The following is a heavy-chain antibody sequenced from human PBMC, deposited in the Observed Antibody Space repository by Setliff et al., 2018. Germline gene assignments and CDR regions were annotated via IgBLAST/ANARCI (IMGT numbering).Heavy chain of an antibody. V-gene: IGHV1-69*06. J-gene: IGHJ4*02. D-gene: IGHD6-13*01. CDR3: ARVSEAAAAGFDY. Sequence: SVKVSCKASGGIFNSFSITWVRQAPGQGLEWMGRIIPLFETTNYVEKFQGRVTITADKSTSTAYMELRSLRSDDTAVYYCARVSEAAAAGFDYWGQGTLVTVSS. CDR2: IIPLFETT. CDR1: GGIFNSFS.